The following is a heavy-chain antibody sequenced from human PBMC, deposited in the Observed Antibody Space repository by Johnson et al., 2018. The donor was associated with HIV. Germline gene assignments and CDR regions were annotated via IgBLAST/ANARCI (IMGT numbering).Heavy chain of an antibody. Sequence: QVQLVESGGGVVQPGRSLRLSCAASGFTFSSYGMHWVRQAPGKGLEWVAVISYDGSNKYYADSVKGRFTISRDNSKNTLYLQMNSLRAEDTAVYYCTTDDYDSSGRAFDIWGQGTMVTVSS. CDR3: TTDDYDSSGRAFDI. CDR1: GFTFSSYG. J-gene: IGHJ3*02. CDR2: ISYDGSNK. V-gene: IGHV3-30*03. D-gene: IGHD3-22*01.